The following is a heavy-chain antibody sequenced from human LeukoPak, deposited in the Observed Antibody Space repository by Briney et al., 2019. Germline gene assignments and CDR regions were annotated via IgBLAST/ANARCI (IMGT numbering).Heavy chain of an antibody. V-gene: IGHV3-23*01. CDR3: AKDVVPDSGWDLDY. D-gene: IGHD6-19*01. Sequence: PGGSLRLSCAASGSTFSTYSMTWVRQAPGKGLEWVSGIFNSGDKTFYADSVKGRFTTSRDNSKNTLYLQMNSLRAEDTAVYYCAKDVVPDSGWDLDYWGQGTLVTVSS. CDR1: GSTFSTYS. CDR2: IFNSGDKT. J-gene: IGHJ4*02.